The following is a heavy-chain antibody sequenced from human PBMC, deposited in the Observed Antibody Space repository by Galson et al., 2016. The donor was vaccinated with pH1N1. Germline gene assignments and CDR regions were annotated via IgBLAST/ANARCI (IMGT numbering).Heavy chain of an antibody. Sequence: SVEVSCKASGVIFRNFAMSWVRQAPGQGLEWMGGIIALFGTTNYAQKFQGRLTITTDESTSTVYMELGSLRSEDTAVYYCARAGENYYETSGYGKTWGQGTLVTVSS. V-gene: IGHV1-69*05. D-gene: IGHD3-22*01. CDR3: ARAGENYYETSGYGKT. CDR2: IIALFGTT. J-gene: IGHJ4*02. CDR1: GVIFRNFA.